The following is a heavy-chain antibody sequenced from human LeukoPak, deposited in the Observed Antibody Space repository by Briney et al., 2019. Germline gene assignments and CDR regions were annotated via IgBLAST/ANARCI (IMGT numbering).Heavy chain of an antibody. J-gene: IGHJ3*02. CDR2: INHSGST. D-gene: IGHD6-19*01. CDR1: GGSFSGYY. V-gene: IGHV4-34*01. CDR3: ARHVRYSSGWYGNAFDI. Sequence: SETLSLTCAIYGGSFSGYYWSWIRQPPGKGLEWIGEINHSGSTNYNPSLKSRVTISLGTSKNQFSLKLSSVTAADTAVYYCARHVRYSSGWYGNAFDIWGQGTMVTVSS.